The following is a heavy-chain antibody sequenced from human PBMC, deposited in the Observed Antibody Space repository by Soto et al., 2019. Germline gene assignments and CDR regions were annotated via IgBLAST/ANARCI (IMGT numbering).Heavy chain of an antibody. Sequence: GGSLRLSCAASGFPFGENAMSWVRQAPGKGLEWVSGISDSGATTYYADSVRGRFTISRDNSKNTLYLQMKSLRAEDSASYYCAKEDTSSGSLDYWGQGALVTVS. V-gene: IGHV3-23*01. CDR1: GFPFGENA. CDR2: ISDSGATT. D-gene: IGHD6-19*01. J-gene: IGHJ4*02. CDR3: AKEDTSSGSLDY.